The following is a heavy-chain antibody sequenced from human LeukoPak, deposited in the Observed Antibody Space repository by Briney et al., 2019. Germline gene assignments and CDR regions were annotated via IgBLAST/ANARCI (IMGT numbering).Heavy chain of an antibody. V-gene: IGHV3-21*01. D-gene: IGHD6-13*01. J-gene: IGHJ4*02. CDR3: ARTANFAAGYYIDY. Sequence: GGSLRLSCAASGFTFSSYTMNWVRQAPGKGLEWVSSISGSSRHKYYADSVKGRFTISRDNAKNPLYLQMNSLRAEDTAVYYCARTANFAAGYYIDYWGQGTLVTVSS. CDR1: GFTFSSYT. CDR2: ISGSSRHK.